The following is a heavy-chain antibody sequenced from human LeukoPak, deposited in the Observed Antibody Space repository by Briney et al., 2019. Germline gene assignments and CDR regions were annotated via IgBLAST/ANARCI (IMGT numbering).Heavy chain of an antibody. CDR2: IGSSSTYI. V-gene: IGHV3-21*01. D-gene: IGHD5-18*01. J-gene: IGHJ4*02. CDR3: AASTKHTAMVDY. CDR1: GFTFSSYS. Sequence: TGGSLRLSCAASGFTFSSYSMNWVRRAPGKGLEWVSSIGSSSTYIYYADSVKGRFTISRDNAKNSLYLQMNSLRAEDTAVYYCAASTKHTAMVDYWGQGTLVTVSS.